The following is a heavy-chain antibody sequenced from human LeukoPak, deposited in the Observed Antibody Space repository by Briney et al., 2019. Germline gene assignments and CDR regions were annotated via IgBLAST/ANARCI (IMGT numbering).Heavy chain of an antibody. CDR3: ARAKKFVAHDSSGYYARDYYYGMDV. CDR1: GYTFTSYA. Sequence: ASVKVSCKASGYTFTSYAMHWVRQAPGQRLEWMGWINAGNGNTKYSQKFQGRVTITRDTSASTAYMELSSLRSEDTAVYYCARAKKFVAHDSSGYYARDYYYGMDVWGQGTTVTVCS. J-gene: IGHJ6*02. CDR2: INAGNGNT. V-gene: IGHV1-3*01. D-gene: IGHD3-22*01.